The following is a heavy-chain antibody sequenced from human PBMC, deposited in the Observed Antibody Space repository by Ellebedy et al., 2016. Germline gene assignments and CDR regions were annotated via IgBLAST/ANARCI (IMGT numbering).Heavy chain of an antibody. V-gene: IGHV4-59*13. Sequence: SETLSLXCTVSGGSISSYYWSWIRQPPGKGLEWIGYIYYSGSTNYNPSLKSRVTISVDTSKNQFSLKLSSVTAADTAVYYCARDKGSHWGQGTLVTVSS. D-gene: IGHD6-6*01. CDR1: GGSISSYY. J-gene: IGHJ4*02. CDR2: IYYSGST. CDR3: ARDKGSH.